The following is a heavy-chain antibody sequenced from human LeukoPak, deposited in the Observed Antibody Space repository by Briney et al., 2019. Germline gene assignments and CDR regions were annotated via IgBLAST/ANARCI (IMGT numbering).Heavy chain of an antibody. J-gene: IGHJ4*02. V-gene: IGHV3-30*04. Sequence: GGSLRLSCAASGFTFSSYAMHWVRQAPGKGLEWVAVISYDGSNRYYADSVKGRFTISRDNSKNTLYLQMNSLRAEDTAVYYCAKDLKPAAGPFDYWGQGTLVTVSS. CDR2: ISYDGSNR. CDR1: GFTFSSYA. CDR3: AKDLKPAAGPFDY. D-gene: IGHD6-13*01.